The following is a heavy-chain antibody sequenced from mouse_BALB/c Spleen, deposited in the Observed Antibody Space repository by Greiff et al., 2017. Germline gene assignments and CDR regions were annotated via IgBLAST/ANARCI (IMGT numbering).Heavy chain of an antibody. J-gene: IGHJ2*01. Sequence: VKLVESGPGILQPSQTLSLTCSFSGFSLSTSGMGVGWIRQPSGKGLEWLAHIWWDDVKRYNPALKSRLTISKDTSSSQVILKIASVDTADTATYYCARIRGYDYDDGYYFDYWGQGTTRTVSS. CDR3: ARIRGYDYDDGYYFDY. D-gene: IGHD2-4*01. V-gene: IGHV8-8*01. CDR1: GFSLSTSGMG. CDR2: IWWDDVK.